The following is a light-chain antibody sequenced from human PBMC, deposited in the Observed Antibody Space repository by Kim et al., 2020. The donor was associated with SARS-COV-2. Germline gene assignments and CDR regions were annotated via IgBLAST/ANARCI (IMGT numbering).Light chain of an antibody. CDR3: NSRDSSGNSYV. V-gene: IGLV3-19*01. J-gene: IGLJ1*01. CDR1: SLRSYY. CDR2: GKN. Sequence: SSELTQDPAVSVALGQTVRITCQGDSLRSYYASWYQQKPGQAPVLVIYGKNNRPSGIPDRFSGSSSGNTASLTITGAQAEDEADYYCNSRDSSGNSYVFGNGTKVTVL.